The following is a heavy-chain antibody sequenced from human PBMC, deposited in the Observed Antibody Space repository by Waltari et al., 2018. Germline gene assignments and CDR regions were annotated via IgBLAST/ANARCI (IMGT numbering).Heavy chain of an antibody. CDR2: MNPNNGNT. CDR3: ARGRWEYYFDY. D-gene: IGHD1-26*01. V-gene: IGHV1-8*01. CDR1: GYTFTTYD. J-gene: IGHJ4*02. Sequence: QVQLVQSGAAVKKPGASVKVSCKASGYTFTTYDINWVRQATGQGLEWVGWMNPNNGNTGFAQKFQGRVTMTRNTSISTAYMELSSLRSEDTAVYYCARGRWEYYFDYWGQGTLVTVSS.